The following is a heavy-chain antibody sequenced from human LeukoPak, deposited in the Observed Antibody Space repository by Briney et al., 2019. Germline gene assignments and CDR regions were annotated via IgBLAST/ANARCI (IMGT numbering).Heavy chain of an antibody. CDR3: ARVFVSSSSAYYDFWSGYYTARYFDY. V-gene: IGHV3-7*03. D-gene: IGHD3-3*01. CDR2: IKQHGSEK. Sequence: GGSLRLSCAASGFTFSSYWMSWVRQAPGKGLEWVANIKQHGSEKYYVDSVKGRFTISRDNAKNSLYLQMNSLRAEDTAVYYCARVFVSSSSAYYDFWSGYYTARYFDYWSQGTLVTVSS. CDR1: GFTFSSYW. J-gene: IGHJ4*02.